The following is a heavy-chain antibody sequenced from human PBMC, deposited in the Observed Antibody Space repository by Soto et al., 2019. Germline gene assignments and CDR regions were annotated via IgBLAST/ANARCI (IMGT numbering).Heavy chain of an antibody. CDR2: ISSSGSTI. D-gene: IGHD2-8*01. Sequence: QVQLVESGGGLVKPGGSLRLSCAASGFTFSDYYMSWIRQAPGKGLEWVSYISSSGSTIYYADSVKGRFTISRDNAKNSLYLQMNSLRAEDTAVYYCARARPYCTNGVCRSYDAFDIWGQGTMVTVSS. CDR1: GFTFSDYY. V-gene: IGHV3-11*01. J-gene: IGHJ3*02. CDR3: ARARPYCTNGVCRSYDAFDI.